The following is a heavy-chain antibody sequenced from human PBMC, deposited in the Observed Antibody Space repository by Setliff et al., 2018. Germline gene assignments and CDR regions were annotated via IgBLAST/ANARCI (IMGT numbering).Heavy chain of an antibody. J-gene: IGHJ5*02. Sequence: GESLKISCVASTFTFSKYAMTWVRQAPGKGLEWVSSIGASGDRTYYADSVKGRFTISRDNSRNSLYLQMNSLRVEDTASYFCARDPNGDFVGAFDPWDQGILVTVSS. CDR3: ARDPNGDFVGAFDP. CDR1: TFTFSKYA. D-gene: IGHD4-17*01. V-gene: IGHV3-23*01. CDR2: IGASGDRT.